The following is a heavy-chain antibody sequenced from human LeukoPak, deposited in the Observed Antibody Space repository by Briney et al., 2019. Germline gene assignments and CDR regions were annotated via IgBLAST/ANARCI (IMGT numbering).Heavy chain of an antibody. CDR3: ATSVRYFDWILSSPFDY. V-gene: IGHV1-2*02. J-gene: IGHJ4*02. CDR1: GYTFTGYY. Sequence: ASVKVSCKGSGYTFTGYYIHWVRQAPGQGLEGMGWINSNSGGAKYAQKFQGRVTMTRDTSISTAYMELTRLRSDDTAVYYCATSVRYFDWILSSPFDYWGRGTLVTVSS. D-gene: IGHD3-9*01. CDR2: INSNSGGA.